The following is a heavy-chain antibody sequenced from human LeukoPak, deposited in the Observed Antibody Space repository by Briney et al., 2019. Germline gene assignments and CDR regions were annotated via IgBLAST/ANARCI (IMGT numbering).Heavy chain of an antibody. D-gene: IGHD6-13*01. J-gene: IGHJ3*02. Sequence: ASVKVSCKASGYTFTSYGISWVRQAPGQGLEWMGWISAYNGNTNYAQKFQGRVTMTRDTSISTAYMELSRLRSDDTAVYYCARGQQQLGTDAFDIWGQGTMVTVSS. V-gene: IGHV1-18*01. CDR1: GYTFTSYG. CDR3: ARGQQQLGTDAFDI. CDR2: ISAYNGNT.